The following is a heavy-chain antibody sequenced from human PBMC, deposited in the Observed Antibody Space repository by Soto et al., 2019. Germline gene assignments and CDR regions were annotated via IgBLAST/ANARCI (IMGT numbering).Heavy chain of an antibody. D-gene: IGHD2-21*02. CDR2: INPSGGST. CDR1: GYTFTSYY. Sequence: ASVKVSCKASGYTFTSYYMHWVRQAPGQGLEWMGIINPSGGSTSYAQKFQGRVTMTRDTSTSTVYMELSSLRSEDTAVYYCARVCSGGDCYPQFDYWGQGTLVTVSS. J-gene: IGHJ4*02. V-gene: IGHV1-46*01. CDR3: ARVCSGGDCYPQFDY.